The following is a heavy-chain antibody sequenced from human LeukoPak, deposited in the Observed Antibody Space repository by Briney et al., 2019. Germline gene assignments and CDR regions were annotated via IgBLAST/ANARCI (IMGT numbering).Heavy chain of an antibody. Sequence: PGRSLRLSCAASGFTFSSYGMHWVRQAPGKGLEWVAVIWYDGSNKYYADSVKGRFTISRDNSKNTLYLQMNSLRAEDTALYYCAKGRDGYNLGYSDYWGQGTLVTVSS. D-gene: IGHD5-24*01. CDR1: GFTFSSYG. V-gene: IGHV3-33*06. CDR2: IWYDGSNK. J-gene: IGHJ4*02. CDR3: AKGRDGYNLGYSDY.